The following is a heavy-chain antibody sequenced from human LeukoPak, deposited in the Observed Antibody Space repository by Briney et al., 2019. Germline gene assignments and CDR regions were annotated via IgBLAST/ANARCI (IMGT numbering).Heavy chain of an antibody. CDR3: ARNNPGGAITYYYYGLDV. J-gene: IGHJ6*02. CDR2: IYYSGST. Sequence: SQTLSLTCTVSGGSISSGGYYWSWIRQHPGRGLEWIGYIYYSGSTNYNPSLKSRVTISVDTSKNQFSLKLSSVTAADTAVYYCARNNPGGAITYYYYGLDVWGQGTTVTVSS. V-gene: IGHV4-31*03. CDR1: GGSISSGGYY. D-gene: IGHD3-10*01.